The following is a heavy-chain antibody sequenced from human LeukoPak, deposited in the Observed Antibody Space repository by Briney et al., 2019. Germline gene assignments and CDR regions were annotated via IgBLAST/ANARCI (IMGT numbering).Heavy chain of an antibody. CDR3: ARDLWSYYGSGSYSYYYYGLDV. V-gene: IGHV3-48*03. Sequence: PGGSLRLSCAASGFTFSSYEMNWVRQAPGKGLEWVSFISSSGSTIYYADSVKGRFTIPRDNAKNSLNLQMNSLRAEDTAVYYCARDLWSYYGSGSYSYYYYGLDVWGQGTTVTVSS. J-gene: IGHJ6*02. D-gene: IGHD3-10*01. CDR1: GFTFSSYE. CDR2: ISSSGSTI.